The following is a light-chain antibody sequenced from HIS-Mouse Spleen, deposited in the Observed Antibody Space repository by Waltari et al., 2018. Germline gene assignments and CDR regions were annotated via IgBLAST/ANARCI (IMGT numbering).Light chain of an antibody. V-gene: IGLV3-21*02. Sequence: SYVLTQPPSVSVAPGQTARITCGGNNIGSKSVHWYQQKPGQAPVLVVYDDSYRPSGSPERFSGSNSGNTATLTISRVEAGDGADYYCQVWDSSSDHWVFGGGTKLTVL. J-gene: IGLJ3*02. CDR1: NIGSKS. CDR3: QVWDSSSDHWV. CDR2: DDS.